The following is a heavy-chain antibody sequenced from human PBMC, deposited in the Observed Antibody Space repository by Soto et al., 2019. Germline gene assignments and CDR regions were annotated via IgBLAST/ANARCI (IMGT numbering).Heavy chain of an antibody. CDR2: INPGNGNT. CDR3: ARDLAFGLSDY. J-gene: IGHJ4*02. Sequence: ASVKVSCKASGYTFTGYYMHWVRQAPGQGLEWMGWINPGNGNTNYAQKFQGRVTMTRDTSTSTAYMELSSLRSEDTAVYYCARDLAFGLSDYWGQGTLVTVSS. D-gene: IGHD3-10*01. CDR1: GYTFTGYY. V-gene: IGHV1-2*02.